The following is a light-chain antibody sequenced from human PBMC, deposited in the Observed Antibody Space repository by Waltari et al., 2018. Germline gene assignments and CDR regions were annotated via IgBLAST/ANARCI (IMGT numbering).Light chain of an antibody. CDR2: GFH. J-gene: IGLJ2*01. CDR3: QSYDNRLSAVV. Sequence: QSVLTQPPSVSGAPGQRVTISCTGSSSNIGAGYDVHWYQHLPGTAPKLLIFGFHYRPSGVPDRFSGSKSGTSASLAITGLQAEDEADYYCQSYDNRLSAVVFGGGTKLTVL. V-gene: IGLV1-40*01. CDR1: SSNIGAGYD.